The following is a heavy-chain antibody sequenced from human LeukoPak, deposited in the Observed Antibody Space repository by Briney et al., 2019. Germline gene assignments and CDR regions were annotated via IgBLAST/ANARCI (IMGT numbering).Heavy chain of an antibody. J-gene: IGHJ5*02. CDR2: IYYDGST. V-gene: IGHV4-39*01. CDR3: GRHHRDGNTDP. Sequence: SETLSLTCTVSGGSFSINNYYWTWIRKPPGKGLEWIGSIYYDGSTYYYPSLKSRVTISADTSKKQFSLKLSSVTAADTAVYFCGRHHRDGNTDPWGQGILVTVSS. CDR1: GGSFSINNYY. D-gene: IGHD4-23*01.